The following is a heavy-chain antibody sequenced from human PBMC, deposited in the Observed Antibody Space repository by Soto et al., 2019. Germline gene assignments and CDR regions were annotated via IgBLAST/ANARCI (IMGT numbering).Heavy chain of an antibody. CDR3: AKDRSTMRWFDP. Sequence: SETLSLTCSVSCGSIKNYYWNWIRQAPGKGLEWIGYIYYSGSTNYHPSLRGRVTISVDTSKNQFSLNLTSVTAADTAVYFCAKDRSTMRWFDPWGQGILVTVSS. CDR2: IYYSGST. CDR1: CGSIKNYY. V-gene: IGHV4-59*12. D-gene: IGHD1-1*01. J-gene: IGHJ5*02.